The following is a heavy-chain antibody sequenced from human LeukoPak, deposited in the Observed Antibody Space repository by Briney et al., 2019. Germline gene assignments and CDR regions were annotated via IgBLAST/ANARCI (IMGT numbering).Heavy chain of an antibody. CDR1: GGSIRSGGYH. J-gene: IGHJ4*02. V-gene: IGHV4-61*02. Sequence: PSETLSLTCTVSGGSIRSGGYHWSWIRQPAGKGLEWIGRTHTSGTTNYNSSLKSRHTISSDSSKNQFSLKLNSVTATDTAVYYCARGNYDILTGYYKFDYWGQGTLVTVSS. CDR2: THTSGTT. D-gene: IGHD3-9*01. CDR3: ARGNYDILTGYYKFDY.